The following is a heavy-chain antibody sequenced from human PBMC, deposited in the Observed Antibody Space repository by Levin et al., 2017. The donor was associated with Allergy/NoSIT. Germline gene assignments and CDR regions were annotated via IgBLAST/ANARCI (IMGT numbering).Heavy chain of an antibody. CDR3: ARSSSLEWFDP. CDR2: IYYTGSS. CDR1: GGSIISTNYY. Sequence: SCTVSGGSIISTNYYWGWIRQPPGKGLEWIGSIYYTGSSHYNPSLQSRVTISVDTSKDHFSLNLSSVTAAGPAFYYCARSSSLEWFDPWGQGTLVTVSS. D-gene: IGHD3-3*01. J-gene: IGHJ5*02. V-gene: IGHV4-39*02.